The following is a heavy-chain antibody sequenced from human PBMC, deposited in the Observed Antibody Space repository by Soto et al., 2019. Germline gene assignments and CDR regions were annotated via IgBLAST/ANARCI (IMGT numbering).Heavy chain of an antibody. D-gene: IGHD3-3*01. CDR2: INHSGST. CDR1: GGSFSGYY. J-gene: IGHJ6*02. V-gene: IGHV4-34*01. Sequence: ETLSLTCAVYGGSFSGYYWSWIRQPPGKGLEWIGEINHSGSTNYNPSLKSRVTISVDTSKNQFSLKLGSVTAADTAVYYCARAPRYYDFWSGYHVRNYCYYGMDVWGQGTTVTVSS. CDR3: ARAPRYYDFWSGYHVRNYCYYGMDV.